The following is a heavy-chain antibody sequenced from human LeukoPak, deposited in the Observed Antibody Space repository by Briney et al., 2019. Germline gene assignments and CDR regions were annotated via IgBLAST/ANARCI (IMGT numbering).Heavy chain of an antibody. V-gene: IGHV3-23*01. J-gene: IGHJ4*02. CDR2: IIGGGGST. D-gene: IGHD2-2*01. Sequence: GGSLRLSCAASGFTFNNHAMSWVRQAPGKGLEWVSGIIGGGGSTYYADSVKGRFTISGDNSRNTLFLQMNSLRAEDTAVYYCAHGAMYQLDYWGQGTLVTVSS. CDR1: GFTFNNHA. CDR3: AHGAMYQLDY.